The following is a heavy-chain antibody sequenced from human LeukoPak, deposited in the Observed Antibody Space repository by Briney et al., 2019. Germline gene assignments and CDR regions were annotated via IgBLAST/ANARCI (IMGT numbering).Heavy chain of an antibody. J-gene: IGHJ3*02. CDR3: ARGPPLIKAFDI. CDR2: INHSGST. V-gene: IGHV4-34*01. CDR1: GGSFSGYY. Sequence: PSETLSLTCAVYGGSFSGYYRSWIRQPPGKGLEWIGEINHSGSTNYNPSLKSRVTISVDTSKNQFSLKLSSVTAADTAVYYCARGPPLIKAFDIWGQGTMVTVSS.